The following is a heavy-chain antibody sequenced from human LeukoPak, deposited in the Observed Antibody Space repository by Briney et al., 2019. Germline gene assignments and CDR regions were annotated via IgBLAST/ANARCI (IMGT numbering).Heavy chain of an antibody. CDR1: GGTFSSYA. Sequence: SVKASCKASGGTFSSYAISWVRQAPGQGLEWMGGIIPIFGTANYAQKFQGRVTITTDESTSTDYMEVSSLRSEDTAVYYCATVAHATGLLDYWGQGTLVTVSS. CDR2: IIPIFGTA. CDR3: ATVAHATGLLDY. D-gene: IGHD4-11*01. V-gene: IGHV1-69*05. J-gene: IGHJ4*02.